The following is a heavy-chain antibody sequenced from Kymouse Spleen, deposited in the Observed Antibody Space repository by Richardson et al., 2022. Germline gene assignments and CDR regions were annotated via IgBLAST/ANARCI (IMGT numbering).Heavy chain of an antibody. J-gene: IGHJ4*02. CDR2: IYYSGST. CDR3: ARGGVLMVYAFDY. V-gene: IGHV4-39*01. CDR1: GGSISSSSYY. D-gene: IGHD2-8*01. Sequence: QLQLQESGPGLVKPSETLSLTCTVSGGSISSSSYYWGWIRQPPGKGLEWIGSIYYSGSTYYNPSLKSRVTISVDTSKNQFSLKLSSVTAADTAVYYCARGGVLMVYAFDYWGQGTLVTVSS.